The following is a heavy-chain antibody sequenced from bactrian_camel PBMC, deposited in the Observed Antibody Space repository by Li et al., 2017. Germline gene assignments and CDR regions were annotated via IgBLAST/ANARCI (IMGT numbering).Heavy chain of an antibody. CDR3: VASGFTY. J-gene: IGHJ4*01. V-gene: IGHV3S40*01. CDR1: GFPFVGYG. D-gene: IGHD1*01. CDR2: INGGGDST. Sequence: VQLVESGGDLVQPGGSLRLSCAASGFPFVGYGMSWVRQTPEKGLEWVSTINGGGDSTNYALSVKGRFTISRDNAENMLYLQMNSLKSEDTALYYCVASGFTYWGQGTQVTVS.